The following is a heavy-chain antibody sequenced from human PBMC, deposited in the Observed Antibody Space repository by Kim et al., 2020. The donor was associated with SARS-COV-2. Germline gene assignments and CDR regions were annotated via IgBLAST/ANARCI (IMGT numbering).Heavy chain of an antibody. V-gene: IGHV5-10-1*01. CDR2: IDPSDSYT. CDR1: GYSFTSYW. D-gene: IGHD6-13*01. J-gene: IGHJ6*02. Sequence: GESLKISCKGSGYSFTSYWISWVRQMPGKGLEWMGRIDPSDSYTNYSPSFQGHVTISADKSISTAYLQWSSLKASYTAMYYCARHGAAAGYYYYYGMDVWGQGTTVTVSS. CDR3: ARHGAAAGYYYYYGMDV.